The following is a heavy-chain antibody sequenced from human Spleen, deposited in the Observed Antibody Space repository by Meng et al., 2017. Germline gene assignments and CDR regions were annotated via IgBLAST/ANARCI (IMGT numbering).Heavy chain of an antibody. J-gene: IGHJ5*02. V-gene: IGHV4-31*02. CDR1: GGSISTSGYY. CDR2: IHYSGST. CDR3: ARYVFDSSSLYSNWFDP. D-gene: IGHD3-22*01. Sequence: QPQLQESGPGLVKPSEALSLTCSVSGGSISTSGYYWGWIRQLPGKGLEWIAYIHYSGSTYYSPSLKSRVTISLDTSKNQLSLKLSSMTAADTAVYYCARYVFDSSSLYSNWFDPWGQGTLVTVSS.